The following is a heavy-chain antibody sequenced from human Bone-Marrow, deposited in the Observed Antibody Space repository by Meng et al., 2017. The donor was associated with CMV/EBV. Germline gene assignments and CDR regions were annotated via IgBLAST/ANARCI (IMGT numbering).Heavy chain of an antibody. V-gene: IGHV3-74*01. D-gene: IGHD6-6*01. CDR3: ARDLAYSSSFAYYYYYGMDV. CDR1: GFTFSNYW. J-gene: IGHJ6*02. Sequence: GESLKISCAASGFTFSNYWMHWVRQAPGKGLVWVSRINSDGSSTSYADSVKGRFTISRDNAKNTLYLQMNSLRAEDTAVYYCARDLAYSSSFAYYYYYGMDVWGQGTTVTVSS. CDR2: INSDGSST.